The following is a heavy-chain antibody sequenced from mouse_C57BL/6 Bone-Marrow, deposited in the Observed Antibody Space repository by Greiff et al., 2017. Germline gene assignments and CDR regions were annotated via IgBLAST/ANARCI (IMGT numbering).Heavy chain of an antibody. Sequence: VKLQESGPELVKPGASVKLSCKASGYTFTSYDINWVKQRPGQGLEWIGWIYPRDGSTKYNEKFKGKATLTVDTSSSTAYMELHSLTSEDSAVYFCATTVFFDYWGQGTTLTVSS. D-gene: IGHD4-1*02. V-gene: IGHV1-85*01. CDR2: IYPRDGST. CDR1: GYTFTSYD. CDR3: ATTVFFDY. J-gene: IGHJ2*01.